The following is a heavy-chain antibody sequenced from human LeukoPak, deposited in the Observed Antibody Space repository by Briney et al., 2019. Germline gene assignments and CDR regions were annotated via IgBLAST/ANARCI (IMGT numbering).Heavy chain of an antibody. CDR3: TWVGLTVTTNNHYYYMDV. J-gene: IGHJ6*03. Sequence: GGSLRLSCAASGFSFNYAWMSWVRQGPGKGLEWVGLIKSKTSGGTIDYAAPVKGRFTISSDDSENTVYLQMKSLKTEDTAIYYCTWVGLTVTTNNHYYYMDVWGIGTTVTVSS. CDR1: GFSFNYAW. D-gene: IGHD4-17*01. CDR2: IKSKTSGGTI. V-gene: IGHV3-15*01.